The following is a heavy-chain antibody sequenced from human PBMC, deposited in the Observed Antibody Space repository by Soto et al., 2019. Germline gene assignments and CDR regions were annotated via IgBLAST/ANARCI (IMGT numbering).Heavy chain of an antibody. V-gene: IGHV4-34*01. CDR3: ARAGTGPYYYYYMDV. J-gene: IGHJ6*03. D-gene: IGHD1-26*01. CDR1: GGSFSGYY. Sequence: QVQLQQWGAGLLKPSETLSLTCAVYGGSFSGYYWSWIRQPPGKGLEWIGEINHSGSTNYNPSLKSRGTISVDTSKNQFSLKLSSVTAADTAVYYCARAGTGPYYYYYMDVWGKGTTVTVSS. CDR2: INHSGST.